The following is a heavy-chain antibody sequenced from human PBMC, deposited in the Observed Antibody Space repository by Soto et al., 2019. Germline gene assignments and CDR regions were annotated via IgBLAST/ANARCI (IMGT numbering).Heavy chain of an antibody. D-gene: IGHD3-16*01. CDR2: MNKDGDAI. J-gene: IGHJ4*02. Sequence: LQLVESGGDLVQPGGSLRVSCSASGFPFNLYAMHWFRQAPGKRLEHVSSMNKDGDAIYYADSVKGRFTISRDNSKNTLYLQMSSLRTEDTAVYYCVKDANVGESGYWGQGTLVTVSS. V-gene: IGHV3-64D*06. CDR3: VKDANVGESGY. CDR1: GFPFNLYA.